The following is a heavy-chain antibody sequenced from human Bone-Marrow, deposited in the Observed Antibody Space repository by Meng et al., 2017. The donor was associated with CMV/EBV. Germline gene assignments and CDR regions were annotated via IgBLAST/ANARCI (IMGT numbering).Heavy chain of an antibody. D-gene: IGHD2-2*01. CDR2: FDPEDGET. J-gene: IGHJ4*02. CDR3: ATAVVVPAAIDYFDY. CDR1: GYTLTELS. V-gene: IGHV1-24*01. Sequence: ASVKVSCKVSGYTLTELSMHWVRQAPGKGLGWMGGFDPEDGETIYAQKFQGRVTTTEDTSTDTAYMELSSLRSEDTAVYYCATAVVVPAAIDYFDYWGQGTLVTVSS.